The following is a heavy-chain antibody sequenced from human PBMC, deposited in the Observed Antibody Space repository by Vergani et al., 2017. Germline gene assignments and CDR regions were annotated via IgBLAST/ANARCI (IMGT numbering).Heavy chain of an antibody. Sequence: QVQLQESGPGLVKPSQTLSLTCTVSGGSISSGSYYWSWIRQPAGKGLEWIGRIYTSGSTNYNPSLKSRVTISVDTSKNQFSLKLSSVTAADTAVYYCARDFPYYDFWSGYYDPDDAFGIWGQGTMVTVSS. CDR2: IYTSGST. J-gene: IGHJ3*02. CDR1: GGSISSGSYY. CDR3: ARDFPYYDFWSGYYDPDDAFGI. V-gene: IGHV4-61*02. D-gene: IGHD3-3*01.